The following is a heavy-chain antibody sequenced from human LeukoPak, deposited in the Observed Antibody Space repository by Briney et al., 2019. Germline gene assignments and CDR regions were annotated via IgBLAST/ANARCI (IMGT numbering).Heavy chain of an antibody. V-gene: IGHV3-48*03. Sequence: GRSLRLSCTASGFTFSDYAMNWVRQAPGEGLEWVSYITSSGSTTHYADSVKGRFTISRDNAKNSLFLQMNSLRAEDTAVYYCAREWELRAFDYWGQGTLVTVSS. J-gene: IGHJ4*02. CDR3: AREWELRAFDY. D-gene: IGHD1-26*01. CDR1: GFTFSDYA. CDR2: ITSSGSTT.